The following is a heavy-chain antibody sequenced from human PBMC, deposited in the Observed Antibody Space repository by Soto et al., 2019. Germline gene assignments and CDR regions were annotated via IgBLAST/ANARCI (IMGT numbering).Heavy chain of an antibody. J-gene: IGHJ3*02. CDR2: ISAYNGNT. CDR1: GYTFTSYG. CDR3: ARTRGLVTAILDSFDT. Sequence: ASAKVSCKASGYTFTSYGISWVRQAPGQGLEWMGWISAYNGNTNYAQKLQGRVTMTTDTSTSTAYMELRSLRSDDTAVYYCARTRGLVTAILDSFDTWAQGTMVTVSS. D-gene: IGHD2-21*02. V-gene: IGHV1-18*04.